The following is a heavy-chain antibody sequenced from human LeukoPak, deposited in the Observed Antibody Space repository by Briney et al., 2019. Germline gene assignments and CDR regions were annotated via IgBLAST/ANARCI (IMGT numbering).Heavy chain of an antibody. V-gene: IGHV3-30*18. CDR1: GFTFSSYG. CDR2: ISYDGSNK. CDR3: AKDQGVHGGFDY. D-gene: IGHD1-1*01. Sequence: GGSLRLSCAASGFTFSSYGMHWVRQAPGKGLEWVAVISYDGSNKYYADSVKGRFTISRDNSKNTLYLQMNSLRAEDTAVYYCAKDQGVHGGFDYWGQGTLVTVSS. J-gene: IGHJ4*02.